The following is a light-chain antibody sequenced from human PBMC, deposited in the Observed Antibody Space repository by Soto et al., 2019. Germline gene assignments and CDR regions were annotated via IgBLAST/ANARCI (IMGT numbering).Light chain of an antibody. CDR2: GAS. J-gene: IGKJ4*01. CDR1: QAISSN. CDR3: QQYNNWRGT. V-gene: IGKV3-15*01. Sequence: EIEMTQSPSTLSVPRGERATLSCRASQAISSNLAWYQQKPGQAPRLLIYGASTRATGIPDRFSGSGSGTEFTLTISSLQSEDFAVYYCQQYNNWRGTFGGGTNVDIK.